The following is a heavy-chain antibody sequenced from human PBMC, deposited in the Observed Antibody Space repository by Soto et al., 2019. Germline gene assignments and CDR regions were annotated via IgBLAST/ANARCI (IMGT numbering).Heavy chain of an antibody. CDR2: ISSSSSYI. D-gene: IGHD3-22*01. V-gene: IGHV3-21*01. J-gene: IGHJ4*02. Sequence: EVQLVESGGGLVKPGGSLRLSCAASGFTFSSYSMNWVRQAPGKGLEWVSSISSSSSYIYYADSVKGRFTISRDNAKNSLYLQMNSLRAEDTAVYYCARDPSYDSSGYAPPWYWGQGTLVTVSS. CDR1: GFTFSSYS. CDR3: ARDPSYDSSGYAPPWY.